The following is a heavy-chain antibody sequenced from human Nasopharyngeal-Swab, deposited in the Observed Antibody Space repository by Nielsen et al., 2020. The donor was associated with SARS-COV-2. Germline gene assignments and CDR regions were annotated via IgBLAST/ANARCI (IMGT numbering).Heavy chain of an antibody. D-gene: IGHD1-1*01. CDR2: IFPGYSDA. CDR3: ARQQIIGTTAPLGPFDI. Sequence: GESLMIPCKGPGCSFTRIWIGWVRQVPGKGLEWFGIIFPGYSDARYTPSFLGQVTISADKSINTAYQQWSSLKASDTAMYYCARQQIIGTTAPLGPFDIWGQGTMVTVSS. CDR1: GCSFTRIW. V-gene: IGHV5-51*01. J-gene: IGHJ3*02.